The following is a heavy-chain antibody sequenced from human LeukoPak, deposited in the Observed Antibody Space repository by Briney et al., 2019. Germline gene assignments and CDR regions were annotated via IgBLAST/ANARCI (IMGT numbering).Heavy chain of an antibody. Sequence: GGSLRLSCVASGFTFSNYGMHWVRQAPGKGLKWVAFIRYDGNNKYYTDSVKGRFTISRDNSKNTLYLQMSSLRAEDTAVYYCAKFDSSGYYGYFDYWGQGTLVTVSS. V-gene: IGHV3-30*02. CDR1: GFTFSNYG. CDR3: AKFDSSGYYGYFDY. CDR2: IRYDGNNK. J-gene: IGHJ4*02. D-gene: IGHD3-22*01.